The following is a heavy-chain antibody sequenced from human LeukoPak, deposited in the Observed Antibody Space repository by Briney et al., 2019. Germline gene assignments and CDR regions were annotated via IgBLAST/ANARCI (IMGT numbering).Heavy chain of an antibody. D-gene: IGHD4-17*01. CDR3: AKVPQGGDRIAY. CDR2: IRGNSAST. J-gene: IGHJ4*02. CDR1: GFTFSSYA. Sequence: GGPLRLPCAPSGFTFSSYAMSWAPEAPGKGLEWLSLIRGNSASTSHTDSVKGRFTTSTDNSKNTMLLPMNTRTPADTAVHNCAKVPQGGDRIAYWGQGTLVTVSS. V-gene: IGHV3-23*01.